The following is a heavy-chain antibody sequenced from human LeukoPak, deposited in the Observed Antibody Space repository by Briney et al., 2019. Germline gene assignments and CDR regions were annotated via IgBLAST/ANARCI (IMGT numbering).Heavy chain of an antibody. V-gene: IGHV4-4*07. Sequence: TWETLSLTCTVSGGSISSYYWSWIRQPAGKGLEWIGRIYTSGSTNYNPSLKSRVTMSVDTSKNQFSLKLSSVTAADTAVYYCVRDRTTVTTGYYYYYMDVWGKGTTVTVSS. CDR1: GGSISSYY. D-gene: IGHD4-17*01. CDR2: IYTSGST. CDR3: VRDRTTVTTGYYYYYMDV. J-gene: IGHJ6*03.